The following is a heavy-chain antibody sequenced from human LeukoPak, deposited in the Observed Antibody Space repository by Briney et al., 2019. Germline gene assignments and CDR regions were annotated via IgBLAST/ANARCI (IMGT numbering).Heavy chain of an antibody. CDR2: IYYSGST. V-gene: IGHV4-39*02. D-gene: IGHD5-18*01. CDR3: ARERVGYSYGTPSYYYGMDV. J-gene: IGHJ6*02. Sequence: PSETLSLTCTVSGGSISSSSYYWGCIPQPPGKGLEWIVSIYYSGSTYYNPSLKSRVTISVDTSKNQFSLKLSSVTAADTAVYYCARERVGYSYGTPSYYYGMDVWGQGTTVTVSS. CDR1: GGSISSSSYY.